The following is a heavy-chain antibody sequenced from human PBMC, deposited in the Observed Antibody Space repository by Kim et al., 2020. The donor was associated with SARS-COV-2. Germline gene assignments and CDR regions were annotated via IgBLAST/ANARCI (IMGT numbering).Heavy chain of an antibody. J-gene: IGHJ4*02. CDR1: GFSVDDNS. D-gene: IGHD3-10*01. CDR3: ARDIALFYGSGSFFAY. CDR2: INWNSGST. Sequence: GGSLRLSCAASGFSVDDNSMHWVRQPPGKGLEWVSGINWNSGSTGDAAAVKGLFTISRDNDRNSLYLEISSLSADETALYFLARDIALFYGSGSFFAYWGQGTQLPASS. V-gene: IGHV3-9*01.